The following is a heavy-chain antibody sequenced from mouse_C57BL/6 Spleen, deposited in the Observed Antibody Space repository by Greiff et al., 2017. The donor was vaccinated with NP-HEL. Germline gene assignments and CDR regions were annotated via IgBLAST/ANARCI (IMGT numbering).Heavy chain of an antibody. D-gene: IGHD1-1*01. V-gene: IGHV1-76*01. CDR3: ARDYGSSYDY. J-gene: IGHJ2*01. CDR2: IYPGSGNT. Sequence: VKLQESGAELVRPGASVKLSCKASGYTFTDYYINWVKQRPGQGLEWIARIYPGSGNTYYNEKVKGKATLTGEKSSSTAYMQLSSLTSEDSAAYFCARDYGSSYDYWGKGTTLTVSS. CDR1: GYTFTDYY.